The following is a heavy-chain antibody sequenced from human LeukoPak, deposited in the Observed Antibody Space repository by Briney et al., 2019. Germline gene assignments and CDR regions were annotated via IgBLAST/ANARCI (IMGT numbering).Heavy chain of an antibody. Sequence: PGGSLRLSCAASGFTFSGYSMNWVRQAPGKGLEWVSYISSSSTTIYYADSVKGRFTVSRDNAKNSLYLQMNSLRAEDTALYYCAKDQGSSSGWYSRDGFALWGRGTMVTVSS. CDR2: ISSSSTTI. CDR3: AKDQGSSSGWYSRDGFAL. J-gene: IGHJ3*01. CDR1: GFTFSGYS. V-gene: IGHV3-48*04. D-gene: IGHD6-19*01.